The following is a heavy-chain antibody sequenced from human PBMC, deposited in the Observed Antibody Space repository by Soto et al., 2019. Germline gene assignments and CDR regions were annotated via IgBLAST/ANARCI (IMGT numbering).Heavy chain of an antibody. V-gene: IGHV4-34*01. CDR2: ISPGGST. CDR3: ARVVRGIVITSYYYNGMDV. D-gene: IGHD3-10*01. J-gene: IGHJ6*02. CDR1: GGSFSGYH. Sequence: SETLSLTCAVYGGSFSGYHWGWIRQPPGKGLEWIAQISPGGSTNYNPSLESRVTISVDNSRKQHSLNLRSVTAADTAVYYCARVVRGIVITSYYYNGMDVWGQGTTVTVSS.